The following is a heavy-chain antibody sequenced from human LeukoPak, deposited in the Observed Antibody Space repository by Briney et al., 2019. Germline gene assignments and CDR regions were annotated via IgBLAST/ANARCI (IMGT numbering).Heavy chain of an antibody. CDR1: GFRISKSW. J-gene: IGHJ4*02. CDR2: ISENGSEE. CDR3: AKDRVGGAPEL. V-gene: IGHV3-7*01. Sequence: GWSLRLSCEASGFRISKSWMTWVRQSPGRGLEWVACISENGSEEKYLDSVRGRFTISRDNAKNSLYLQMNSLTVEDTALYYCAKDRVGGAPELWGQGTLATVSS. D-gene: IGHD2-21*01.